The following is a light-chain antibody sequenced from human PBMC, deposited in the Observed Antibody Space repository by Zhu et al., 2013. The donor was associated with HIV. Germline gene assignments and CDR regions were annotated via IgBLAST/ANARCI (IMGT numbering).Light chain of an antibody. V-gene: IGKV2-28*01. Sequence: DIVMTQSPLSLSVTPGEPASISCRFSQSLLHSNGYNYLDWYLQKPGQSPQLLIYLGSNRASGVPDRFSGSGSGTDFTLKISRVEAEDVGVYYCMQALQTPPSFGQGTKLEIK. CDR3: MQALQTPPS. CDR1: QSLLHSNGYNY. J-gene: IGKJ2*03. CDR2: LGS.